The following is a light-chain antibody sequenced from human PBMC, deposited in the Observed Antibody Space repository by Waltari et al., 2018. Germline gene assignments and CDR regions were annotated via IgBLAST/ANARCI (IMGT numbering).Light chain of an antibody. CDR3: GAWDSSLTAGV. CDR2: ENN. Sequence: QSVLKQPPSVSAAPGQKVTTSCYVSRSNIETNYVYWYQQLPGTAPKLLIYENNNHPSGSPDRFSVSKSATSATLDITGLQTGDEADYYCGAWDSSLTAGVFGGGTKLTVL. J-gene: IGLJ2*01. CDR1: RSNIETNY. V-gene: IGLV1-51*02.